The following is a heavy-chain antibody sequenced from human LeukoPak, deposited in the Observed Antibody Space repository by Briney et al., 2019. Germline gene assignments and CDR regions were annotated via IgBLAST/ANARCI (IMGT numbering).Heavy chain of an antibody. CDR1: GGTFSSYA. D-gene: IGHD6-13*01. CDR3: ARDSSHASAAGSYYYYGMDV. Sequence: ASVKVSCKASGGTFSSYAISWVRQAPGQGLEWMGWISAYNGNTNYAQKLQGRVTMTTDTSTSTAYMELRSLRSDDTAVYYCARDSSHASAAGSYYYYGMDVWGQGTTVTVSS. V-gene: IGHV1-18*01. J-gene: IGHJ6*02. CDR2: ISAYNGNT.